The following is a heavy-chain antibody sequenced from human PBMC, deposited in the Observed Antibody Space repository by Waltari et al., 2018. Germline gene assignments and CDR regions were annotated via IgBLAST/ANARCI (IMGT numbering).Heavy chain of an antibody. V-gene: IGHV4-39*01. Sequence: QLQLQESGPGLVKPSETLSLTCTVSGGSISSSSYYSGWTRQPPGKGLEWIGSIYYSGSTYYNPSLKSRVTISVDTSKNQFSLKLSSVTAADTAVYYCARQKRRNWFDPWGQGTLVTVSS. J-gene: IGHJ5*02. CDR3: ARQKRRNWFDP. CDR2: IYYSGST. CDR1: GGSISSSSYY.